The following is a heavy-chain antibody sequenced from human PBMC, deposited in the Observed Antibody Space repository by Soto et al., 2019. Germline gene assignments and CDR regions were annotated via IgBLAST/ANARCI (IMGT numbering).Heavy chain of an antibody. V-gene: IGHV3-48*01. D-gene: IGHD6-13*01. CDR2: ISSSSSTI. CDR1: GFTFSSYS. Sequence: EVQLVESGGGLVQPGGSLRLSCAASGFTFSSYSMNWVRQAPGEGLEWVSYISSSSSTIYYADSVKGRSTISRDNAKNSLYLQMNSLRAEDTAVYYCARLPERIAQIGWFDPWGQGTLVTVSS. CDR3: ARLPERIAQIGWFDP. J-gene: IGHJ5*02.